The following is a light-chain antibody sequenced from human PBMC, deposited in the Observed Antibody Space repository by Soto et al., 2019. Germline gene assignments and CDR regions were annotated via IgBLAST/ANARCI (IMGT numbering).Light chain of an antibody. J-gene: IGLJ3*02. CDR3: QAYDYSLTAFV. CDR2: EVV. Sequence: QSVLTQPPSASGSPGQSVTISCTGTKNDIGVYDFVSWYQHHPGKAPRLIIYEVVQRPSGVPERFSGSKSGTSASLAITGLQAEDEADYYCQAYDYSLTAFVFGGGTKLTVL. V-gene: IGLV2-8*01. CDR1: KNDIGVYDF.